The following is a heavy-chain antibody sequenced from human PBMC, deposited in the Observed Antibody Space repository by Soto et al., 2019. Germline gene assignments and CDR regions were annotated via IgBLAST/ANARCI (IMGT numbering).Heavy chain of an antibody. J-gene: IGHJ3*02. CDR1: GYTFTGYY. CDR3: ARDAAGTGEVVAFDI. Sequence: ASVKVSGKASGYTFTGYYMHWVRQTPGQGPEWMGWINPNSGGTNYAQKFQGRVTMTRDTSISTAYMELSRLRSDDTAVYYCARDAAGTGEVVAFDIWGQGTMATVS. V-gene: IGHV1-2*02. D-gene: IGHD6-13*01. CDR2: INPNSGGT.